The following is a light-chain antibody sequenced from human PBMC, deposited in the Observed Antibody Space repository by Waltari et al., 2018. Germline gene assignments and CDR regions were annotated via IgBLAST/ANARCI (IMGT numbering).Light chain of an antibody. CDR1: SLRSYY. CDR3: NSRDSSGNHWV. V-gene: IGLV3-19*01. CDR2: GKN. J-gene: IGLJ3*02. Sequence: ELTQDPAVSVALGQTVRITCQGDSLRSYYASWYQQKPGQAPVLVIYGKNNRPSGIPDRFSGSSSGNTASLTITGAQAEDEADYYCNSRDSSGNHWVFGGGTKLTVL.